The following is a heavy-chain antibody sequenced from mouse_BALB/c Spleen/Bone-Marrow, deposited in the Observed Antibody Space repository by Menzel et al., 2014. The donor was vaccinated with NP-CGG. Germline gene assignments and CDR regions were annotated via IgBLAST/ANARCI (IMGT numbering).Heavy chain of an antibody. Sequence: VHVKQSGAELVKPGASVKLSCTASGFNIKDTYMHWVKQRPEQGLEWIGRIDPANGNTKYDPKFQGKATITADTSSNTAYLQLSSLTSKDTAVYYCARTAPENFDYWGQGTTLTVSS. V-gene: IGHV14-3*02. D-gene: IGHD1-2*01. CDR3: ARTAPENFDY. CDR2: IDPANGNT. J-gene: IGHJ2*01. CDR1: GFNIKDTY.